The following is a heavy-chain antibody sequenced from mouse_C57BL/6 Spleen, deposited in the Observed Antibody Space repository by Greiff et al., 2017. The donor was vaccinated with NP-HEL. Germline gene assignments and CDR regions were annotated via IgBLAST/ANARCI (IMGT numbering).Heavy chain of an antibody. V-gene: IGHV5-16*01. CDR1: GFTFSDYY. CDR3: ARAVYYYGSSHFDY. J-gene: IGHJ2*01. D-gene: IGHD1-1*01. CDR2: INYDGSST. Sequence: EVKLVESEGGLVQPGSSMKLSCTASGFTFSDYYMAWVRQVPEKGLEWVANINYDGSSTYYLDSLKSRFIISRDNAKNILYLQMSSLKSEDTATDYCARAVYYYGSSHFDYWGQGTTLTVSS.